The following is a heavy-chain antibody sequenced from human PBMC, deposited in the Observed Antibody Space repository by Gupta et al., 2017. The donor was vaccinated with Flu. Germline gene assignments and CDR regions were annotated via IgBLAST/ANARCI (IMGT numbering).Heavy chain of an antibody. CDR3: VRDHFESLISYYYYMDV. Sequence: VRQAPGKGLEWVAVISYDGTYQFYADSVKGRFTISRDNSKNTLYLEMNSLRAEDTAVHYCVRDHFESLISYYYYMDVWGKGTTVTVSS. V-gene: IGHV3-30*04. J-gene: IGHJ6*03. CDR2: ISYDGTYQ. D-gene: IGHD3-16*01.